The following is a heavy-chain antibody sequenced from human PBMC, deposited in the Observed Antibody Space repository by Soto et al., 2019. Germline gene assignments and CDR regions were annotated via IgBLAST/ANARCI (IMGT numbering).Heavy chain of an antibody. Sequence: PGGSLRLSCAASGFTFSGSAMHWVRQASGKGLEWVGRIRSKANSYATAYAASVKGRFTISRDDSKNTAYLQMNSLKTEDTAVYYCTTRIYYGSGSYVKDWFDHWGQGT. CDR3: TTRIYYGSGSYVKDWFDH. J-gene: IGHJ5*02. CDR2: IRSKANSYAT. D-gene: IGHD3-10*01. V-gene: IGHV3-73*01. CDR1: GFTFSGSA.